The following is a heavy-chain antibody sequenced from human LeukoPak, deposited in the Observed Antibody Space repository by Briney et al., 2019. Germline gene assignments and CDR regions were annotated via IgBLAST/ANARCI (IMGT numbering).Heavy chain of an antibody. CDR3: ARASGSVWNN. D-gene: IGHD6-19*01. Sequence: GRSLRLSCAASGFTFSSYGVHWVRQAPGKGLEWVAFIRYDGSNKYYADSVKGRFTISRDNSKNTLYLQMNSLRAEDTAVYYCARASGSVWNNWGQGTLVTVSS. CDR2: IRYDGSNK. CDR1: GFTFSSYG. V-gene: IGHV3-30*02. J-gene: IGHJ4*02.